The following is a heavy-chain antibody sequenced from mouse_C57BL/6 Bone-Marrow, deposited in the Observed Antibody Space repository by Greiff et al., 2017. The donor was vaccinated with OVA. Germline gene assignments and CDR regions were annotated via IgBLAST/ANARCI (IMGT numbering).Heavy chain of an antibody. J-gene: IGHJ3*01. V-gene: IGHV5-6*01. CDR3: ARREAY. Sequence: EVQLVESGGDLVKPGGSLKLSCAASGFTFSSYGMSWVRQTPDKRLEWVATISSGGSYTYYPDSVKGRFTIPRDNAKNTLYLQMSSLKSEDTAMYYCARREAYWGQGTLVTVSA. CDR1: GFTFSSYG. CDR2: ISSGGSYT.